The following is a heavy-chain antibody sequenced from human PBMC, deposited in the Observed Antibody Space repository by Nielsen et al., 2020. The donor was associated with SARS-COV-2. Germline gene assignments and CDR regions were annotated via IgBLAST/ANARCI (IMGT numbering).Heavy chain of an antibody. J-gene: IGHJ5*01. CDR2: ISYDGTTK. V-gene: IGHV3-30*04. D-gene: IGHD2-2*01. CDR3: ARETEDSTSSWFEF. Sequence: GESLKISCAASGFTFDDYAMHWVRQAPGKGLEWVAIISYDGTTKYNEHSAKGRFTISRDNSRHTLFLQMSNLKVQDTAVYYCARETEDSTSSWFEFWGQGVLVTVSS. CDR1: GFTFDDYA.